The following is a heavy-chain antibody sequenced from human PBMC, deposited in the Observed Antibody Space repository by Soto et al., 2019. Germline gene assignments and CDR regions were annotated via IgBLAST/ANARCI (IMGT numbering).Heavy chain of an antibody. J-gene: IGHJ4*02. CDR3: AKDQVPAAMFKGIAVAGATFDY. V-gene: IGHV3-30*18. CDR1: GFTFSSYG. D-gene: IGHD6-19*01. CDR2: ISYDGSNK. Sequence: QVQLVESGGGVVQPGRSLRLSCAASGFTFSSYGMHWVRQAPGKGLEWVAVISYDGSNKYYADSVKGRFTISRDNSKNTRDLQMNSLRAEDTAVYYCAKDQVPAAMFKGIAVAGATFDYWGQGTLVTVSS.